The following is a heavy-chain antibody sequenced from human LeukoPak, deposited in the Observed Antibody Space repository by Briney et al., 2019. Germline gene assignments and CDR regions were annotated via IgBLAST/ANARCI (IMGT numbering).Heavy chain of an antibody. V-gene: IGHV4-34*01. CDR3: ARGILGKGYFDL. J-gene: IGHJ2*01. CDR2: INHSGST. Sequence: SETLSLTCAVYGGSFSGYYWSWIRQPPGKGLEWIGEINHSGSTDFNPSLKSRVTMSIDTSKNQFSLKLTSVTAADTALYYCARGILGKGYFDLWGRDTLVTVSS. D-gene: IGHD3-3*01. CDR1: GGSFSGYY.